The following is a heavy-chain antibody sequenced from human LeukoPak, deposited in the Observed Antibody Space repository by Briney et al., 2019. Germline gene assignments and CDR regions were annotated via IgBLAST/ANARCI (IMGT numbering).Heavy chain of an antibody. CDR3: ARPRELLDAFDI. J-gene: IGHJ3*02. D-gene: IGHD1-26*01. CDR1: GFTLSSYN. CDR2: ISWRSSDI. V-gene: IGHV3-21*01. Sequence: PGGSLRLSCVASGFTLSSYNMKWVRQAPGKRLEWVSSISWRSSDIEYADSVKGRFTISRDNAKNSLYLQMNSLRAEDTAVYYCARPRELLDAFDIWGQGTMVTVSS.